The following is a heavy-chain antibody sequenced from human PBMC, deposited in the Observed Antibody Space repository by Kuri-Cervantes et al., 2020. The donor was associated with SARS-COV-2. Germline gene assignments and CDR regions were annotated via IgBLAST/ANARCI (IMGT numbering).Heavy chain of an antibody. Sequence: GSLKLSCTVSGGSISSSSYYWGWIRQPPGKGLEWIGSIYHSGSTYYNPSLKSRVTISVDTSKNQFSLKLSSVTAADTAVYYCARDLFLGYGSGSSRFDPWGQGTLVTVSS. CDR1: GGSISSSSYY. V-gene: IGHV4-39*07. CDR2: IYHSGST. J-gene: IGHJ5*02. CDR3: ARDLFLGYGSGSSRFDP. D-gene: IGHD3-10*01.